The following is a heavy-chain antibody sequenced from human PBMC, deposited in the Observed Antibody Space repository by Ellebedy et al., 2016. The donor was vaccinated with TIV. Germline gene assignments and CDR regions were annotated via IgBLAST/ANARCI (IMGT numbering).Heavy chain of an antibody. J-gene: IGHJ4*02. CDR3: ARDSAIQYDH. V-gene: IGHV3-48*02. CDR1: GFTFGLYN. D-gene: IGHD3-10*01. CDR2: ISGTGAI. Sequence: PGGSLRLSCAASGFTFGLYNMNWVRQAPGKGLEWVSFISGTGAIFQADSVKGRFPISRDNARNSLYLQMNRLREEDTAVYYCARDSAIQYDHWGQGTLVTVSS.